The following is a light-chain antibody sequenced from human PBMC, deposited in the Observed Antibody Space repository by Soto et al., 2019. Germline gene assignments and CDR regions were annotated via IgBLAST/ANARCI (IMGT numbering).Light chain of an antibody. J-gene: IGKJ2*01. V-gene: IGKV1-39*01. Sequence: DIQMTQSPSSLSASVGDRVTITCRANQSISSYLNWYQQKPGKAPKLLIYAASSLQSGVPSRFSGSGSGTDFTLTISSLQPEDFATYYCQQSHSTPLYPVGQGTKLEIK. CDR1: QSISSY. CDR2: AAS. CDR3: QQSHSTPLYP.